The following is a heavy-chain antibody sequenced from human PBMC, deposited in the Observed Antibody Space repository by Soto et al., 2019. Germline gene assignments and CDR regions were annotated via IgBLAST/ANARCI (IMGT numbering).Heavy chain of an antibody. J-gene: IGHJ4*02. D-gene: IGHD3-9*01. CDR2: ISGSGDFT. CDR1: GFTFSSNA. CDR3: AKTQTDILDY. V-gene: IGHV3-23*01. Sequence: EVQLLDSGGGLVQPGGSLRLSCAASGFTFSSNAMSWVRQAPGKGLEWVSVISGSGDFTFYADSVKGRFTISRDNSKNTLYLQMNTLRAEDTAVYYCAKTQTDILDYWGQGTLVPVSS.